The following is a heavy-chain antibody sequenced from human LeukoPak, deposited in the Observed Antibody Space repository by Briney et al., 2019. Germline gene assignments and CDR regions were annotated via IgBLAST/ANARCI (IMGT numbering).Heavy chain of an antibody. CDR2: ISGSGGST. CDR1: GFTFSSYA. D-gene: IGHD3-22*01. CDR3: AKDAEYYYDSSGYYYFDY. Sequence: GGSLRPSCAASGFTFSSYAMSWVRQAPGKGLEWVSAISGSGGSTYYADSVKGRFTISRDNSKNTLYLQMNSLRAEDTAVYYCAKDAEYYYDSSGYYYFDYWGQGTLVTVSS. V-gene: IGHV3-23*01. J-gene: IGHJ4*02.